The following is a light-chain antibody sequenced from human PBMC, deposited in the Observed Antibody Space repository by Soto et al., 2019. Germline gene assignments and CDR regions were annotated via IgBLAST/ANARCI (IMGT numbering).Light chain of an antibody. Sequence: AIPMTQSPSSFSASTGDRVTITCRASQHISSYLAWYQQKPGKAPKLLIYAASTLQSGVPSRFSGSGSGTDFTLTISCLQSEDFATYYCQQYYSYPLSFGGGTKVEIK. CDR2: AAS. J-gene: IGKJ4*01. V-gene: IGKV1-8*01. CDR1: QHISSY. CDR3: QQYYSYPLS.